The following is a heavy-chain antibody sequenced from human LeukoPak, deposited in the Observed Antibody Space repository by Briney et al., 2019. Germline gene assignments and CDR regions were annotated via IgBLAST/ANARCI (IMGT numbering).Heavy chain of an antibody. Sequence: GGSLRLSRAASGFTVSSNYVSSVRQPPGEGLGWVSVIYSGGTTYYAPSVNGRFTISRDNSKNTLYLQMNSLRAEDTAVYYCARRSGGSCFYAFDIWGQGTMVTVSS. J-gene: IGHJ3*02. CDR3: ARRSGGSCFYAFDI. D-gene: IGHD2-15*01. CDR1: GFTVSSNY. CDR2: IYSGGTT. V-gene: IGHV3-66*01.